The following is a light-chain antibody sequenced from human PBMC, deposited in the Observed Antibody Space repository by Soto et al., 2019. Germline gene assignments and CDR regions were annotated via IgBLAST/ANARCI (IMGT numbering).Light chain of an antibody. CDR1: QSVSNN. J-gene: IGKJ4*01. Sequence: EVVLTPPPGTLSLSPGETATLSCRASQSVSNNYLAWYQQKPGQAPRLLIYGASTGATGIPARFSGSWSGTEFTLTINSLQSEDFAVYYCQQYDAWPLTFGGGTKVDIK. CDR2: GAS. V-gene: IGKV3-15*01. CDR3: QQYDAWPLT.